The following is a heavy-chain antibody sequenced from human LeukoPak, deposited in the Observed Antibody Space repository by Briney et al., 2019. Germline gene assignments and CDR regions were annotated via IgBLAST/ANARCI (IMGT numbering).Heavy chain of an antibody. CDR1: GYSFNTYW. CDR2: IHPRDSDT. V-gene: IGHV5-51*01. D-gene: IGHD1-26*01. CDR3: AREGGSYPTFDY. J-gene: IGHJ4*02. Sequence: GESLKISCKGSGYSFNTYWIGWVRQMPGKGLEWMGIIHPRDSDTRYSPSFQGQVTISADKSISTAYLQWSSLRASDTAMYFCAREGGSYPTFDYWGQGTLVTVSS.